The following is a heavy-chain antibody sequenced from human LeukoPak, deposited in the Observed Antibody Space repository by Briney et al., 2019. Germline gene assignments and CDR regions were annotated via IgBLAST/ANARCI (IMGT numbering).Heavy chain of an antibody. CDR1: GGSISSYY. J-gene: IGHJ4*02. D-gene: IGHD3-10*01. CDR3: ARARFGEFPFDY. CDR2: IYTSGST. V-gene: IGHV4-4*07. Sequence: SETLSLTCTVPGGSISSYYWSSIRQPAGKGLEWIGRIYTSGSTNYNPSLKSRVTMSVDTSKNQFSQKLSSVTAADTAVYYCARARFGEFPFDYWGQGTLVTVSS.